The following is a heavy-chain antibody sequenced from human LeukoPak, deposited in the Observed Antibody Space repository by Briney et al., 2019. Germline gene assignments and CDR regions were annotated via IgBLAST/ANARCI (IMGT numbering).Heavy chain of an antibody. J-gene: IGHJ5*02. CDR2: INPNSGAA. Sequence: ASVKVSCKASDYTFTGYYMHWVRQAPGRGLEWMGWINPNSGAAKYAQKFQGRVTMTRDTSISTAYMEVSRLRFDDTAVYYCARDGGWYQLLWWFDPWGQGTLVTVSS. D-gene: IGHD2-2*01. CDR1: DYTFTGYY. CDR3: ARDGGWYQLLWWFDP. V-gene: IGHV1-2*02.